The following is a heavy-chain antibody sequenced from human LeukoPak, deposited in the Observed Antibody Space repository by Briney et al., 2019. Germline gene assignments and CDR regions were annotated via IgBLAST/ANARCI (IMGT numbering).Heavy chain of an antibody. CDR2: IYYSGST. D-gene: IGHD2-15*01. Sequence: SETLSLTCTVSGGSIRSGGYYWSWIRQPPGKGLEWVGYIYYSGSTYYNPSLQSRVTISVDTSKNQFSLTLSSVTAADTAVYYCASSYCSGGSCYEPSMDVWGQGTTVTVSS. CDR3: ASSYCSGGSCYEPSMDV. CDR1: GGSIRSGGYY. V-gene: IGHV4-31*03. J-gene: IGHJ6*02.